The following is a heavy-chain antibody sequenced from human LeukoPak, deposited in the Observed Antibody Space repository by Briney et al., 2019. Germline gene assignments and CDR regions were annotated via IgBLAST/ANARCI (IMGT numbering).Heavy chain of an antibody. J-gene: IGHJ5*02. Sequence: GGSLRLSCAVSGFTFDDCDMHWVRQAPGKGLEWVSFISGNGVSRFYADSVKGRFTIPRDNSKNSLYLQMNSLRTEDTALYYCAKDVTGYSSSWYSWFDPWGQGTLVTVSS. D-gene: IGHD6-13*01. CDR2: ISGNGVSR. V-gene: IGHV3-43*02. CDR3: AKDVTGYSSSWYSWFDP. CDR1: GFTFDDCD.